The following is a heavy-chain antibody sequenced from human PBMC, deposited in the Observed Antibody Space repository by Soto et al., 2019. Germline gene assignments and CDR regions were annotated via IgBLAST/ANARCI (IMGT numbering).Heavy chain of an antibody. CDR1: AFNFSSYV. J-gene: IGHJ4*02. CDR2: IWYDGGNK. CDR3: ARDGQWDPRDGLRSSYYFDY. D-gene: IGHD1-26*01. V-gene: IGHV3-33*01. Sequence: QVQLVESGGGVVQPGRSLRLSCAASAFNFSSYVMHWVRQAPGKGLEWVAVIWYDGGNKYYANSVKGRFTISRDNSKNTLYPQMNRMRAEGTAVYYWARDGQWDPRDGLRSSYYFDYWGQGTLVTVSS.